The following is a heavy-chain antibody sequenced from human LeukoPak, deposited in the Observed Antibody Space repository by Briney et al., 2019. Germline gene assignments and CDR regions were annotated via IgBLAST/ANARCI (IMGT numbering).Heavy chain of an antibody. V-gene: IGHV4-59*08. J-gene: IGHJ4*02. Sequence: PSETLSLTCTVSGGSISSYYWSWIRQPPGKGLEWIEYIYYSGSTNYNPSLKSRVTISVDTSKNQFSLKLSSVTAADTAVYYCARHGDYSNPFDYWGQGTLVTVSS. CDR1: GGSISSYY. CDR3: ARHGDYSNPFDY. D-gene: IGHD4-11*01. CDR2: IYYSGST.